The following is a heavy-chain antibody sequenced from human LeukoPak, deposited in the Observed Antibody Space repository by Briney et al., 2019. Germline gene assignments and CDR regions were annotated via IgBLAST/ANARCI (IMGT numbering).Heavy chain of an antibody. V-gene: IGHV3-30*02. D-gene: IGHD6-13*01. J-gene: IGHJ6*03. CDR1: GFTFSSYG. Sequence: GSLRLSCAASGFTFSSYGMHWVRQAPGKGLEWVAFIRYDGSNKYYADSVKGRFTISRDNSKNTLYLQMNSLKTEDTAVYYCTLRGYSSSWSYYYYMDVWGKGTTVTISS. CDR3: TLRGYSSSWSYYYYMDV. CDR2: IRYDGSNK.